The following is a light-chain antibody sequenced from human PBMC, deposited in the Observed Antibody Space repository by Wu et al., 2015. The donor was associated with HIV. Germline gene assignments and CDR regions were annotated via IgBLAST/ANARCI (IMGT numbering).Light chain of an antibody. CDR3: QQYGSSSPLT. CDR2: GAS. V-gene: IGKV3-20*01. CDR1: RSVSSA. J-gene: IGKJ4*01. Sequence: EIVLTQSPAALSISPGERVTLSCRASRSVSSAVAWYQQKPGQAPRLLIYGASSRATGIPDRFSGSGSGTDFTLTISRLEPEDFAVYYCQQYGSSSPLTFGGGTKVEIK.